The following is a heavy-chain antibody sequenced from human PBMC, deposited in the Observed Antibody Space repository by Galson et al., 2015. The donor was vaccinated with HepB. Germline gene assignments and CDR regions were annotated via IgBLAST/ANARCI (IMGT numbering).Heavy chain of an antibody. CDR1: EFIFNDYG. D-gene: IGHD3-16*01. CDR3: ARKNYGDSYDM. J-gene: IGHJ3*02. CDR2: IFYNGGGT. Sequence: SLRLSCAASEFIFNDYGMTWVRQAPGKGLQWVSGIFYNGGGTHYVDSVKGRFTISRDNAKKSLYLQMNNLRVDDTALYFCARKNYGDSYDMWGQGTMVTVS. V-gene: IGHV3-20*04.